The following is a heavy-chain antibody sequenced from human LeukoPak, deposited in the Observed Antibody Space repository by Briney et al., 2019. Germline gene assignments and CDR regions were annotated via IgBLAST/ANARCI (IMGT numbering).Heavy chain of an antibody. D-gene: IGHD2-2*01. CDR1: GFTVSSNS. Sequence: PGGSLRLSCTVSGFTVSSNSMSWARQAPGKVLEWVSFIYSDNTHYSDSVKGRFTISRDNSKNTLYLQMNSLRAEDTAVYYCARERESIVVVPAAPQDYWGQGTLVTVSS. CDR2: IYSDNT. CDR3: ARERESIVVVPAAPQDY. V-gene: IGHV3-53*01. J-gene: IGHJ4*02.